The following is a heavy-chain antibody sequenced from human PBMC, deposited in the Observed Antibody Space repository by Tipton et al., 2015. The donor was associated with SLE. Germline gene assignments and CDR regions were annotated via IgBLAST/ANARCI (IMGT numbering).Heavy chain of an antibody. CDR2: IYTSGIT. V-gene: IGHV4-4*07. J-gene: IGHJ3*02. CDR3: AIAKDWEDGFDI. Sequence: TLSLTCTVSGGSISSYYWSWIRQPAGKGLEWIGRIYTSGITNYNPYLKSRVSMSTDTSKNQFSLKLNSVTAADTAVYYCAIAKDWEDGFDIWGPGTMVTVS. D-gene: IGHD3/OR15-3a*01. CDR1: GGSISSYY.